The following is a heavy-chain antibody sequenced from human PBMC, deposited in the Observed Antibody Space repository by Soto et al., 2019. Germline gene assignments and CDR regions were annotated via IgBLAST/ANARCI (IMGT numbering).Heavy chain of an antibody. CDR2: ISYDGSNK. CDR3: AKDWAVVVPAAPKGYYYYYGMDV. CDR1: GFTFSSYG. J-gene: IGHJ6*02. D-gene: IGHD2-2*01. V-gene: IGHV3-30*18. Sequence: SLRLSRAASGFTFSSYGMHWVRQAPGKGLEWVAVISYDGSNKYYADSVKGRFTISRDNSKNTLYLQMNSLRAEDTAVYYCAKDWAVVVPAAPKGYYYYYGMDVWGQGTTVTVSS.